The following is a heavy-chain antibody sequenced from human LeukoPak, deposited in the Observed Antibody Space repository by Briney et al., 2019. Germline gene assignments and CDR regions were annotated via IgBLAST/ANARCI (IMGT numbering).Heavy chain of an antibody. J-gene: IGHJ5*02. CDR1: GGSISSYY. V-gene: IGHV4-4*07. CDR2: IYTSGST. CDR3: ARDPGYYDFWSGPQNWFDP. D-gene: IGHD3-3*01. Sequence: SETLSLTCTVSGGSISSYYWSWIRQPAGKGLEWIGRIYTSGSTNYNPSLKSRVTMSVDTSKNQFSLKLSSVTAADTAVYYCARDPGYYDFWSGPQNWFDPWGQGTLVTVSS.